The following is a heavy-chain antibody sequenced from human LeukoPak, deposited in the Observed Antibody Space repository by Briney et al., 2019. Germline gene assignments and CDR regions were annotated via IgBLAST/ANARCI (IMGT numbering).Heavy chain of an antibody. J-gene: IGHJ4*02. CDR3: AKDQGVLPAPRAFDH. D-gene: IGHD1-14*01. Sequence: PGGSLRLSCAASGFTLDDYAMHWARQAPGKGLEWVSGISWNSGSIDYADSVKGRFTISRDNAKNSLYLQMNSLRAEDTALYYCAKDQGVLPAPRAFDHWGQGTLVTVSS. CDR2: ISWNSGSI. CDR1: GFTLDDYA. V-gene: IGHV3-9*01.